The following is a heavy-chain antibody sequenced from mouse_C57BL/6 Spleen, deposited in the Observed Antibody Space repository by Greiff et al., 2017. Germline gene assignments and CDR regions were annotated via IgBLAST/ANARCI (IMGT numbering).Heavy chain of an antibody. Sequence: VQLKESGPELVKPGASVKISCKASGYSFTGYYMNWVKQSPEKSLEWIGEINPSTGGTTYNQKFKAKATVTVDKSSSTAYMQLKSLTSEDSAVYYCARWAVTDFVYWGQGTTLTVSS. J-gene: IGHJ2*01. D-gene: IGHD2-2*01. CDR3: ARWAVTDFVY. CDR1: GYSFTGYY. V-gene: IGHV1-42*01. CDR2: INPSTGGT.